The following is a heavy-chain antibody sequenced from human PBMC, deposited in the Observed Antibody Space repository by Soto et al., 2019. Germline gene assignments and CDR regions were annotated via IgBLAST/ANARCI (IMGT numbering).Heavy chain of an antibody. J-gene: IGHJ2*01. Sequence: QVQLVESGGGVVQPGRSLRLSCAASGFTFSSYGMHWVRQAPGKGLEWVAVISYDGSNKYYADCVKGRFTISRDNSKNTLYLQMNSLRAEDTAVYYCAKDKAWLSLSYWYFDLWGRGTLVTVSS. CDR2: ISYDGSNK. V-gene: IGHV3-30*18. CDR1: GFTFSSYG. D-gene: IGHD3-22*01. CDR3: AKDKAWLSLSYWYFDL.